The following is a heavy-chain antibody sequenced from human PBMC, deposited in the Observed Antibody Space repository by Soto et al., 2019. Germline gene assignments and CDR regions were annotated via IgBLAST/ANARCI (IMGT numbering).Heavy chain of an antibody. CDR3: ARGVWVRHYYYGMDV. V-gene: IGHV4-4*07. Sequence: KSSETLSLTCTVSGGSISSYYWSWIRQPAGKGLEWIGRIYTSGSTNYNPSLKSRVTMSVDTSKNQFSLKLSSVTAADTAVYYCARGVWVRHYYYGMDVWGQGTTVTVSS. J-gene: IGHJ6*02. CDR2: IYTSGST. CDR1: GGSISSYY. D-gene: IGHD3-16*01.